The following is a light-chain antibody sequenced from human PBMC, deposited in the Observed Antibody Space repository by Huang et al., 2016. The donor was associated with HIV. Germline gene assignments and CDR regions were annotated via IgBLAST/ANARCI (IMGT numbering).Light chain of an antibody. J-gene: IGKJ2*01. CDR2: GTA. CDR1: QTIGSNY. V-gene: IGKV3-20*01. CDR3: QQYGNSPPYT. Sequence: EVVLTQSPGTLSLSPGERATLSCRASQTIGSNYFAWYQQKPGQAPRLLIYGTANRATGIPDRFSGSGSGTDCTLTISRLEPEDFAVYYCQQYGNSPPYTFGQGTTLDIK.